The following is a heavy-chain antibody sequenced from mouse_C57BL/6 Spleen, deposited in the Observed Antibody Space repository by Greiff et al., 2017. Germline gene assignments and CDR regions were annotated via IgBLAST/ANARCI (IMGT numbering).Heavy chain of an antibody. V-gene: IGHV1-64*01. CDR3: ALTRWLLDYFDY. CDR1: GYTFTSYW. CDR2: IHPNSGST. D-gene: IGHD2-3*01. J-gene: IGHJ2*01. Sequence: QVQLQQPGAELVKPGASVKLSCKASGYTFTSYWMHWVKQRPGQGLEWIGMIHPNSGSTNYNEKFKSKATLTVDKSSSTAYMQLSSLTSEDSAVYYCALTRWLLDYFDYWGQGTTLTVSS.